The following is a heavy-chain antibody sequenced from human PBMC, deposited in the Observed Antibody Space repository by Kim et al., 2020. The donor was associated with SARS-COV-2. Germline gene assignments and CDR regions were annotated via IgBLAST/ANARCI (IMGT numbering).Heavy chain of an antibody. V-gene: IGHV3-33*05. CDR1: GFTFSSYG. D-gene: IGHD3-22*01. Sequence: GGSLRLSCAASGFTFSSYGMHWVRQAPGKGLEWVAVISYDGSNKYYADSVKGRFTISRDNSKNTLYLQMNSLRAEDTAVYYCARDRGAVYAYYYDSSGYQIDYWGQGTLVTVSS. CDR3: ARDRGAVYAYYYDSSGYQIDY. CDR2: ISYDGSNK. J-gene: IGHJ4*02.